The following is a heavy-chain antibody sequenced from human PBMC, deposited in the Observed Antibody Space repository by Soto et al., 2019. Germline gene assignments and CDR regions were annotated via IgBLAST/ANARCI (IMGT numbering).Heavy chain of an antibody. J-gene: IGHJ4*02. CDR1: GFTFSGSA. CDR2: IRSKANSYAT. D-gene: IGHD6-19*01. CDR3: TPTRSGWYPLDY. V-gene: IGHV3-73*01. Sequence: EVQLVESGGGLVQPGGSLKLSCAASGFTFSGSAMHWVRQASGKGLEWVGRIRSKANSYATAYAASVKGRFTISRDDSKNTAYLQMNSLKTEDTAVYYCTPTRSGWYPLDYWGQGTLVTVSS.